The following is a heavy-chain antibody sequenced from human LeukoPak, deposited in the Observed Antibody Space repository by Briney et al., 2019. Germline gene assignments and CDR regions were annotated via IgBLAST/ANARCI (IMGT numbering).Heavy chain of an antibody. CDR3: ARGVAAAGNDY. CDR2: IYSSDVT. CDR1: GFTVSSNY. Sequence: GGSLRLSCAASGFTVSSNYMTWVRQAPGKGLEWVSDIYSSDVTYYADSVKGRFTISRDYSKNTLYLQMNSLRVDDTAVYYCARGVAAAGNDYWGQGSLVTVSS. J-gene: IGHJ4*02. V-gene: IGHV3-53*01. D-gene: IGHD6-13*01.